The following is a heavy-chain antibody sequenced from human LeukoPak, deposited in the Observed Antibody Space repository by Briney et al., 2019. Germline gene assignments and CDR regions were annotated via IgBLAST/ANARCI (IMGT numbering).Heavy chain of an antibody. CDR2: IKPKSGGA. V-gene: IGHV1-2*02. D-gene: IGHD1-14*01. CDR1: GYTFTGYY. J-gene: IGHJ5*02. Sequence: ASLKVSCKTSGYTFTGYYMHWVRQAPGQGLEWMGWIKPKSGGAEYAQKFQGRVTMTRDTSISTAYMELSRLRSDDTAVYYCARDSELYNWFDPWGQGTLVTVSS. CDR3: ARDSELYNWFDP.